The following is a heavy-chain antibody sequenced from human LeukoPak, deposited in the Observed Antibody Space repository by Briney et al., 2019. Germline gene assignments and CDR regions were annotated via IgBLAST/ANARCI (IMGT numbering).Heavy chain of an antibody. Sequence: SETLSLTCTVSGGSISSYYWSWIRQPAGNGLEWIGRIYTSGSTNYNPSLKSRVTMSVDTSKNQFSLKLSSVTAADTAVYYCARTGYYYDSTPYDAFDIWGQGTMVTVSS. CDR3: ARTGYYYDSTPYDAFDI. CDR2: IYTSGST. J-gene: IGHJ3*02. CDR1: GGSISSYY. D-gene: IGHD3-22*01. V-gene: IGHV4-4*07.